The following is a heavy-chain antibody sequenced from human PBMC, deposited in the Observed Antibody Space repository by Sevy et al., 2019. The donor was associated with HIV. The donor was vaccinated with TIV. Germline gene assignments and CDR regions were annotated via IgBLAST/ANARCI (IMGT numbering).Heavy chain of an antibody. CDR3: TTRPYGSIIDY. CDR1: GFNISSAS. J-gene: IGHJ4*02. CDR2: IKAKIDGETT. Sequence: GGSLRLSCGGSGFNISSASMNWVRQAPGRGLEWVGRIKAKIDGETTDYGAPVKGRFIISRDDSRKTVYVQLNSVQSEDTAMYFCTTRPYGSIIDYWGQGTLVTVSS. V-gene: IGHV3-15*07. D-gene: IGHD3-10*01.